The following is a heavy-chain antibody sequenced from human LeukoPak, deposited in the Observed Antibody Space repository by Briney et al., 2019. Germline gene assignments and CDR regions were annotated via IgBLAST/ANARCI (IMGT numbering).Heavy chain of an antibody. CDR2: INPNNGGT. J-gene: IGHJ4*02. D-gene: IGHD3-22*01. V-gene: IGHV1-2*02. CDR1: GYTFTDYY. CDR3: ARDYYDSTGYPKY. Sequence: ASVKVSCKASGYTFTDYYMHWVRQAPGQGLEWMGWINPNNGGTNYAQKFQGRVTMARDTSFSTAYMELSRLRSDDTAVYYCARDYYDSTGYPKYWGQGTLVTVSS.